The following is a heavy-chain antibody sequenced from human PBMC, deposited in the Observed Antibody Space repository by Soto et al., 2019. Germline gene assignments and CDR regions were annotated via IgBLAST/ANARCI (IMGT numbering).Heavy chain of an antibody. CDR2: ISSSSSYI. D-gene: IGHD2-21*01. V-gene: IGHV3-21*01. Sequence: KGLEWVSSISSSSSYIYYADSVRGRFTISRDNAKNSLYLQMNSLRAEDTAVYFFLRSRRRLTRWGGGFGIPAEPTFRSLHS. CDR3: LRSRRRLTRWGGGFGIPAEPTFRSLHS. J-gene: IGHJ5*01.